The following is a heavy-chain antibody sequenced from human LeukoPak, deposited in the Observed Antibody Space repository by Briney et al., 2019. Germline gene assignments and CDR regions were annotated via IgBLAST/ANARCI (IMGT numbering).Heavy chain of an antibody. D-gene: IGHD6-13*01. J-gene: IGHJ3*02. CDR3: ARIASSSSWYSHAFDI. CDR2: IYYSGST. CDR1: GDFISSGDYY. V-gene: IGHV4-61*08. Sequence: SETLSLTCTVSGDFISSGDYYWSWIRQPPGKGLEWIGYIYYSGSTNYNPSLKSRVTISVDTSKNQFSLKLSSVTAADTAVYYCARIASSSSWYSHAFDIWGQGTMVTVSS.